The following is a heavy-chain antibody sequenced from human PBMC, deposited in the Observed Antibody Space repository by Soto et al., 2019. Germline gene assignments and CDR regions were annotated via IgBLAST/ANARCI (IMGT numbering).Heavy chain of an antibody. Sequence: EVQLLESGGGLVQPGGSLRLSCAASGFTFSSYAMSWVRQALGKGLEWVSAISGSGGSTYYADSVKGRFTISRDNSKNTLYLQMNSLRAEDTAVYYCAKIVWGSYWGSTDYWGQGTLVTVSS. J-gene: IGHJ4*02. CDR1: GFTFSSYA. D-gene: IGHD1-26*01. CDR3: AKIVWGSYWGSTDY. CDR2: ISGSGGST. V-gene: IGHV3-23*01.